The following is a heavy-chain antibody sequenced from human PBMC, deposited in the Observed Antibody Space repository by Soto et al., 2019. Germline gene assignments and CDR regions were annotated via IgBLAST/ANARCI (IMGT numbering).Heavy chain of an antibody. J-gene: IGHJ4*02. CDR2: IYYTGDT. CDR1: GDSMTSGGYY. CDR3: ARGAPRPRDVVTYFHF. V-gene: IGHV4-31*03. D-gene: IGHD2-21*02. Sequence: SETLSLTCSVSGDSMTSGGYYWSWVRHHPGKGLEWVGSIYYTGDTYFNPSLKSRITVSMDTSKNEFSLKLTSVTSADTAVYFCARGAPRPRDVVTYFHFWGRGTLVTVSS.